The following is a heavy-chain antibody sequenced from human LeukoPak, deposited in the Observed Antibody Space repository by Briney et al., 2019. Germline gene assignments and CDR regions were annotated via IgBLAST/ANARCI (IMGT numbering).Heavy chain of an antibody. Sequence: SETLSLTCAVSGGSISSSNWWSWVRQPPGKGLEWIGEIYHSGSTNYNLSLKSRVTISVDKSKNQFSLKLSSVTAADTAVYHCARRGYSYGYHRGAFDIWGQGTMVTASS. D-gene: IGHD5-18*01. CDR1: GGSISSSNW. V-gene: IGHV4-4*02. CDR2: IYHSGST. CDR3: ARRGYSYGYHRGAFDI. J-gene: IGHJ3*02.